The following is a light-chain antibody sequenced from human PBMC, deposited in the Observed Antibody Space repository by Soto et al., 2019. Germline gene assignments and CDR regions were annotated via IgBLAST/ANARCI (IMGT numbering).Light chain of an antibody. V-gene: IGKV1D-12*01. J-gene: IGKJ4*01. CDR3: LQANSFPLT. Sequence: DIPMTQSPSSVSASVGDRVTITCRASQDINSKLAWYQRKPGKAPKLLIYAASSLESGVPSRFSGSGSGTDFTLTINSLQPEDFASYYCLQANSFPLTFGGGTKVEIK. CDR1: QDINSK. CDR2: AAS.